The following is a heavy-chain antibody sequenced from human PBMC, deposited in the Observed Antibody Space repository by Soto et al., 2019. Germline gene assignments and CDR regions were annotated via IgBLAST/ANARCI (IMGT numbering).Heavy chain of an antibody. CDR3: ASQHDILTGPGDYYGMDV. CDR2: IIPIFGTA. J-gene: IGHJ6*02. Sequence: QVQLVQSGAEVKKPGSSVKVSCKASGGTFSSYAISWVRQAPGQGLEWMGGIIPIFGTANYAQKFQGRVTITADESTSTAYMELSSLRSEDTAVYYCASQHDILTGPGDYYGMDVWGQGTTVTVSS. V-gene: IGHV1-69*01. D-gene: IGHD3-9*01. CDR1: GGTFSSYA.